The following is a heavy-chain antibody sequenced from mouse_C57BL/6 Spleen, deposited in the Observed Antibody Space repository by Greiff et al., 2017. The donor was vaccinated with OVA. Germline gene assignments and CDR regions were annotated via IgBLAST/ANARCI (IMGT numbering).Heavy chain of an antibody. CDR1: GYTFTSYT. CDR3: ARDGGDYEGY. V-gene: IGHV1-4*01. J-gene: IGHJ2*01. D-gene: IGHD2-4*01. Sequence: VQLQQSGAELARPGASVKMSCKASGYTFTSYTMHWVKQRPGQGLEWIGYINPSSGYTKYNQKFKDKATLTADKSSSTAYMQLSSLTSEDAAVYYCARDGGDYEGYWGQGTTLTVSS. CDR2: INPSSGYT.